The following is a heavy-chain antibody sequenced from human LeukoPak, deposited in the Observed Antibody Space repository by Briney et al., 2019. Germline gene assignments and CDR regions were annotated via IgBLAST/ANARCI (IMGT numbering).Heavy chain of an antibody. J-gene: IGHJ4*02. CDR2: ISGSGGST. V-gene: IGHV3-23*01. Sequence: GGSLRLSCAASGFTFSSYAMSWVRQAPGKGLEWVSAISGSGGSTYYADSVKGRSTISRDNSKNTLYLQMSSLRAEDTAVYYCAKDRNPWLVSGVYFDYWGQGTLVTVSS. D-gene: IGHD6-19*01. CDR1: GFTFSSYA. CDR3: AKDRNPWLVSGVYFDY.